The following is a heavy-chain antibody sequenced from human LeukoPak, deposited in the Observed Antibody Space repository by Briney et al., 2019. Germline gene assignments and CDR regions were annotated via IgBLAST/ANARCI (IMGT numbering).Heavy chain of an antibody. D-gene: IGHD2-15*01. CDR1: GFTFGNYW. J-gene: IGHJ4*02. Sequence: GGSLRLSCAVSGFTFGNYWMSWVRQAPGKGLEWVANIKQDGSEKHYGDSVRGRFTISRDNAKNSLYLQMSSLGVDDTAVYYCARYSNSGPIEYWGQGALVTVPS. CDR3: ARYSNSGPIEY. CDR2: IKQDGSEK. V-gene: IGHV3-7*01.